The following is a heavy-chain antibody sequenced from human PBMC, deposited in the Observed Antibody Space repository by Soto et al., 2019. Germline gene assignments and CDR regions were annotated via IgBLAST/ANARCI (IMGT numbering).Heavy chain of an antibody. D-gene: IGHD3-3*01. CDR3: VKSYDFWSGYSSWYYYYGMDV. CDR1: GFTFSSYA. CDR2: ISSNGGST. Sequence: GGSLRLSCSASGFTFSSYAMHWVRQAPGKGLEYVSAISSNGGSTYYSDSVKGRFTISRDNSKNTLYLQMSSLRAEDTAVYYCVKSYDFWSGYSSWYYYYGMDVWGQGTTVTVSS. V-gene: IGHV3-64D*08. J-gene: IGHJ6*02.